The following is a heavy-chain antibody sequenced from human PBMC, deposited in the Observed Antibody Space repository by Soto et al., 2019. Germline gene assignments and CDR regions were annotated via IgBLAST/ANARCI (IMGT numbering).Heavy chain of an antibody. J-gene: IGHJ5*02. CDR2: ISYDGSNK. CDR1: GFTFSSYG. Sequence: QVQLVESGGGVVQPGRSLRLSCAASGFTFSSYGMHWVRQAPGKGLEWVAVISYDGSNKYYADSVKGRFTISRDNSKNTLYLQMNSLRAEDTAVYYCARYLTYGTIRWFDPWGQGTLVTVSS. D-gene: IGHD2-21*01. V-gene: IGHV3-30*03. CDR3: ARYLTYGTIRWFDP.